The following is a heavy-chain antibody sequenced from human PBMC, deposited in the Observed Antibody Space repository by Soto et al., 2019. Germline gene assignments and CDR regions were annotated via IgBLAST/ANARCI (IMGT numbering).Heavy chain of an antibody. CDR1: GDSVSSNNAA. J-gene: IGHJ6*02. Sequence: SQTLALPCAISGDSVSSNNAAWNVIRQSPSRGLEWLGRTYYRSRWYKDYAVSVKSRITINPDTSKNQFSLQLNSVTPEDTAVYYCARQYYGMDVWGQGTTVTVSS. CDR3: ARQYYGMDV. CDR2: TYYRSRWYK. V-gene: IGHV6-1*01.